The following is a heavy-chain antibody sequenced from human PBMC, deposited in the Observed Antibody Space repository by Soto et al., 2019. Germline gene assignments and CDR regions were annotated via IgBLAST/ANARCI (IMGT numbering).Heavy chain of an antibody. Sequence: EVPLAESGGGLVKPGGSLRLSCAASGFTFTNAWMNWVRQAPGKGLEWVGRIKSKTDGGTTDYAAPVKGRFTISRDDSKNTLYLQMNSLKTEDTAVYYCTTSSSVTDYFDYWGQGTLVTVSS. J-gene: IGHJ4*02. CDR2: IKSKTDGGTT. D-gene: IGHD2-21*02. CDR3: TTSSSVTDYFDY. V-gene: IGHV3-15*07. CDR1: GFTFTNAW.